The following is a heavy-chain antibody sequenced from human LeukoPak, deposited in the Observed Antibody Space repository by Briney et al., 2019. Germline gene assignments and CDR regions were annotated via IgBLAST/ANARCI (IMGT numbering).Heavy chain of an antibody. Sequence: GGSPRLSCAASGFTFSSFAMHWVRQAPGKGLEWVAVISYDGSNKYYADSVKGRFTISRDNAKNTLYLRMNSLRPEDTAVYYCARAPGLGSGSAFDSWGQGTLVTVSS. V-gene: IGHV3-30-3*01. D-gene: IGHD3-10*01. J-gene: IGHJ4*02. CDR2: ISYDGSNK. CDR1: GFTFSSFA. CDR3: ARAPGLGSGSAFDS.